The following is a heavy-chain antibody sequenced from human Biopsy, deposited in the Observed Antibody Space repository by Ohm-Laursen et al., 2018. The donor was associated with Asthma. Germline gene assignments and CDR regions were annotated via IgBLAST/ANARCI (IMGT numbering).Heavy chain of an antibody. Sequence: SLRLSCSASGFSFSNFAIHWVRQAPGKGLEWVGVISKDASTQDYADSVKGRFTMTRDNSKNTLDLQMNSLREEDTAVYYCVRDGTDDAFDIWGQGTVVSASS. V-gene: IGHV3-30*01. J-gene: IGHJ3*02. D-gene: IGHD1-1*01. CDR3: VRDGTDDAFDI. CDR2: ISKDASTQ. CDR1: GFSFSNFA.